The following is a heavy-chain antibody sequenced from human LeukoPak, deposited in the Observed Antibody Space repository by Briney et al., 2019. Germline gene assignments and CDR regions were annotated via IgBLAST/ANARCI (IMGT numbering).Heavy chain of an antibody. CDR1: GFTFSSYG. CDR2: IWYDGSNK. J-gene: IGHJ6*02. D-gene: IGHD1-26*01. Sequence: GGSLRLSCAASGFTFSSYGMHWVRQAPGKGLEWVAVIWYDGSNKYYADSVKGRFTISRDNSKNTLYLQMNSLRAEDTAVYYCARDSGSWDGMDVWGQGTTVTVSS. V-gene: IGHV3-33*08. CDR3: ARDSGSWDGMDV.